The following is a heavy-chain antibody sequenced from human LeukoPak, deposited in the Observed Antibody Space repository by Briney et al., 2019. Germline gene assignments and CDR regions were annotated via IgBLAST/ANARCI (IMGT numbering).Heavy chain of an antibody. Sequence: SETLSLTCAVYGGSFSGYYWSWIRQPPGKGLEWIGEINHSGSTNYNPSLKSRATISVDTSKNQFSLKLSSVTAADTAVYYCARGLRRPCSSTSCYTNYYYGMDVWGQGTTVTVSS. CDR1: GGSFSGYY. J-gene: IGHJ6*02. CDR3: ARGLRRPCSSTSCYTNYYYGMDV. CDR2: INHSGST. V-gene: IGHV4-34*01. D-gene: IGHD2-2*02.